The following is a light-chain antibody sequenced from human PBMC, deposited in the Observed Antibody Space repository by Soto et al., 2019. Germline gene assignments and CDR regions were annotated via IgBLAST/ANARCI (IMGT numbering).Light chain of an antibody. CDR3: QQYNSWPLT. J-gene: IGKJ4*01. CDR2: DAS. V-gene: IGKV3-11*01. CDR1: QSVSDY. Sequence: ETVLTQSPARLSLSPGERATLSCRAGQSVSDYLAWYQQKPGQPPRLLFFDASNRVTGVPARFSAGGSGTDFTLIISNLEPEDFAVYYCQQYNSWPLTFGGGTKVEIK.